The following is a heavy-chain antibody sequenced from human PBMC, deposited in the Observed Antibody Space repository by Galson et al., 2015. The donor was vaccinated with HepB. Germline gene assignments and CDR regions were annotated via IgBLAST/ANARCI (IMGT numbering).Heavy chain of an antibody. CDR2: IKEDGSEN. Sequence: SLRLSCAASEFILSMYWMNWVRQAPGKGLEWVANIKEDGSENNYVDSVKGRFTIARDNAKNSLYLQMNSLRAEDTAVYYCAIVKRGEWYSFYYYGMDVWGRGTTVTFSS. V-gene: IGHV3-7*05. J-gene: IGHJ6*02. D-gene: IGHD3-3*01. CDR3: AIVKRGEWYSFYYYGMDV. CDR1: EFILSMYW.